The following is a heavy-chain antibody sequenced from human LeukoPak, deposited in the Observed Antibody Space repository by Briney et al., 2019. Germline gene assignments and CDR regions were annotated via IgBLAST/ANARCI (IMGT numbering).Heavy chain of an antibody. CDR3: ARDPREDGYNSYFDY. Sequence: GGSLRLSCAASGFTFSSYSMNWVRQAPGKGLEWVSSISSSSSYIYYADSVKGRFTISRDNAKNSLYLQMNSLRAEDTTVYYCARDPREDGYNSYFDYWGQGTLVTVSS. CDR2: ISSSSSYI. CDR1: GFTFSSYS. V-gene: IGHV3-21*01. J-gene: IGHJ4*02. D-gene: IGHD5-24*01.